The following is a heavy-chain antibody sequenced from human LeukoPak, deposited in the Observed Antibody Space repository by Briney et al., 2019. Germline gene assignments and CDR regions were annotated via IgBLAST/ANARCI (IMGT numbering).Heavy chain of an antibody. J-gene: IGHJ5*02. V-gene: IGHV1-2*02. CDR1: GYSFTDHY. CDR2: INPNSGGT. CDR3: AREGAGFGLRP. D-gene: IGHD3-10*01. Sequence: ASVKVSCKASGYSFTDHYLHWVRQAPGQGLEWMGWINPNSGGTNYAQKFQGRVTMTRDTSISTAYMELSRLRSDDTAVYYCAREGAGFGLRPWGQGTLVTVSS.